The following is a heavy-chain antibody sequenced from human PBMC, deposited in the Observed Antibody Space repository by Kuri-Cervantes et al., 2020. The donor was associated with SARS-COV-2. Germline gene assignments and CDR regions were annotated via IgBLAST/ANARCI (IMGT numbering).Heavy chain of an antibody. D-gene: IGHD3-3*01. CDR1: GDSISSSSYY. CDR3: ARLAIFGVVTDWDYYFDY. CDR2: MYYSGST. J-gene: IGHJ4*02. V-gene: IGHV4-39*01. Sequence: SETLSLTCTVSGDSISSSSYYWGWIRQPPGKGLEWIGSMYYSGSTYYNPSLKSRVTISVDTSKNQFSLKLSSVTAADTAVYYCARLAIFGVVTDWDYYFDYWGQGTLVTVSS.